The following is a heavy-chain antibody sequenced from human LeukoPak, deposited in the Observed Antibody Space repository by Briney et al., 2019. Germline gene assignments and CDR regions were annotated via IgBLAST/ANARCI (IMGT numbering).Heavy chain of an antibody. CDR1: GYSFSTYW. CDR3: ARLPYSGSFSPPFDC. D-gene: IGHD1-26*01. Sequence: GESLKISCKGSGYSFSTYWIGWVRQMPGKGLEWMGIIYPSDSDTRYSPSFQGQVTISADKSISTAFLQWSSLKASDTAMYFCARLPYSGSFSPPFDCGGQGTLVTVSS. J-gene: IGHJ4*02. CDR2: IYPSDSDT. V-gene: IGHV5-51*01.